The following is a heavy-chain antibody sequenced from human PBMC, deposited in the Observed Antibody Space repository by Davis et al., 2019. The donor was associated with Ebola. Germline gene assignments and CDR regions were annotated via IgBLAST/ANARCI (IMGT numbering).Heavy chain of an antibody. CDR2: IYPGDSDT. J-gene: IGHJ4*02. CDR3: ARSLAYCGGDCYSDY. Sequence: GESLKISCKGSGYSFTSYWIGWVRQMPGKDLEWMGIIYPGDSDTRYSPSFQGQVTISADKSISTAYLQWSSLKASDTAMYYCARSLAYCGGDCYSDYWGQGTLVTVSS. CDR1: GYSFTSYW. V-gene: IGHV5-51*01. D-gene: IGHD2-21*02.